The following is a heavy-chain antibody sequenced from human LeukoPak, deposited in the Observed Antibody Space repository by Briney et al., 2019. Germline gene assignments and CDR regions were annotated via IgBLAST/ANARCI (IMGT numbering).Heavy chain of an antibody. J-gene: IGHJ4*02. CDR2: FDPEDGET. V-gene: IGHV1-24*01. CDR3: ATYSITFGGVISWRPFDY. CDR1: GYTLTELS. D-gene: IGHD3-16*02. Sequence: ASVKVSCKVSGYTLTELSMHWVRQAPGKGLEWIGGFDPEDGETIYAQKFQGRVTMTEDTSTDTAYMELSSLRSEDTAVYYCATYSITFGGVISWRPFDYWGQGTLVTVSS.